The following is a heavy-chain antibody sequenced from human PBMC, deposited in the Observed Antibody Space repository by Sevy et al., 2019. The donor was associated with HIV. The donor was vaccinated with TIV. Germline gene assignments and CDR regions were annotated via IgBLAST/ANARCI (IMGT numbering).Heavy chain of an antibody. D-gene: IGHD6-13*01. V-gene: IGHV3-30*09. CDR2: ISYGGDNK. CDR3: AGLTSAGTWYFDS. CDR1: GFTFSSYA. Sequence: GGSLRLSCAASGFTFSSYAFYWVRQAPGKGLEWVAVISYGGDNKFYADSVKGRFAVSRDNSKDTLFLQMNSLRSEDTAVYYWAGLTSAGTWYFDSWGQGTMVTVSS. J-gene: IGHJ4*02.